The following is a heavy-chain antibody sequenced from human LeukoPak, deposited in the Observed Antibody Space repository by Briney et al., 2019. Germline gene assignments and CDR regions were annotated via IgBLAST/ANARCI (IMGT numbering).Heavy chain of an antibody. Sequence: GESLKISGKGSGYSFSNYWSGWVRQLPGKGLEWWGIIYHVDSNTRYSASFQGQVTIPADRSISTAYLQWSSLKASDTAIYYCARQPLVRDCGGDCEFDYWGQGTLVSVSS. V-gene: IGHV5-51*01. D-gene: IGHD2-21*02. CDR1: GYSFSNYW. J-gene: IGHJ4*02. CDR2: IYHVDSNT. CDR3: ARQPLVRDCGGDCEFDY.